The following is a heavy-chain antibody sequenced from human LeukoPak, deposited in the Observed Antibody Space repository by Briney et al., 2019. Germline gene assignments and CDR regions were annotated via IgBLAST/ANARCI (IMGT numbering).Heavy chain of an antibody. D-gene: IGHD3-22*01. CDR3: ARALYYYDSSATSDYYYYMDV. V-gene: IGHV4-59*01. J-gene: IGHJ6*03. CDR1: GGSISSYY. Sequence: SSETLSLTCTVSGGSISSYYWSRIRQPPGKGLEWIGYIYYSGSTNYNPSLKSRVTISVDTSKNQFSLKLSSVTAADTAVYYCARALYYYDSSATSDYYYYMDVWGKGTTVTVSS. CDR2: IYYSGST.